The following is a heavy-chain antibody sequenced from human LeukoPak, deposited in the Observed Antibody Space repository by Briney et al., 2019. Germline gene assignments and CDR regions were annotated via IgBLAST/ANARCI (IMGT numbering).Heavy chain of an antibody. CDR3: GRDPRLGIRGYTYGYIEY. V-gene: IGHV7-4-1*02. CDR1: GYTFTSYA. CDR2: INTNTGNP. J-gene: IGHJ4*02. D-gene: IGHD5-18*01. Sequence: ASVKVSCKASGYTFTSYAMNWVRQAPGQGLQWMGWINTNTGNPTYAQGSTGRYVFSLDTSVSTAYLQISGLTAGDTAVYFCGRDPRLGIRGYTYGYIEYWGQGTLVTVSS.